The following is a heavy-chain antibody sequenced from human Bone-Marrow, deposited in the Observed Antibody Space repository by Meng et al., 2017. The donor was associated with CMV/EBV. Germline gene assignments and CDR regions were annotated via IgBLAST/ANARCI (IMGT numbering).Heavy chain of an antibody. CDR3: ARDAWDCSSTSCYGGRFDY. J-gene: IGHJ4*02. Sequence: GGSLRLSCAASGFTFSSYAMSWVRQAPGKGLEWVSAISGSGGSTYYADSVKGRFTISRDNAKNSLYLQMNSLRAEDTAVYYCARDAWDCSSTSCYGGRFDYWGQGTLVTVSS. CDR1: GFTFSSYA. D-gene: IGHD2-2*01. CDR2: ISGSGGST. V-gene: IGHV3-23*01.